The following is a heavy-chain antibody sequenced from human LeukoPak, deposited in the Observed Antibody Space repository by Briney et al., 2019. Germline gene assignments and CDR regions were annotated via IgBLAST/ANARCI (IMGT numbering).Heavy chain of an antibody. Sequence: SETLSLTCAVYGGSFSGYYWSWIRQPPGKGLEWIGGINHSGSTNYNPSLKRRVTISVDTSKNQFSLKLSSVTAADTAVYYCARGLGYDVDCWGQGTLVTVSS. CDR3: ARGLGYDVDC. V-gene: IGHV4-34*01. CDR1: GGSFSGYY. J-gene: IGHJ4*02. CDR2: INHSGST. D-gene: IGHD5-12*01.